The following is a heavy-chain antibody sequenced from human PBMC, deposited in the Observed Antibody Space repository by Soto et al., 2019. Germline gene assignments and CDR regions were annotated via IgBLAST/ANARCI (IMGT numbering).Heavy chain of an antibody. CDR1: GGSISGTTYN. Sequence: PSETLSLTCAVSGGSISGTTYNWAWIRQAPGKGLEWIGSIYNGGNTYYKPSLKSRVTISVDSSKNQLSLRLRTVTAADTAVYYCARSLSQRRWLEKGYEYWGQGTRVTVSS. V-gene: IGHV4-39*01. D-gene: IGHD2-15*01. CDR3: ARSLSQRRWLEKGYEY. J-gene: IGHJ4*02. CDR2: IYNGGNT.